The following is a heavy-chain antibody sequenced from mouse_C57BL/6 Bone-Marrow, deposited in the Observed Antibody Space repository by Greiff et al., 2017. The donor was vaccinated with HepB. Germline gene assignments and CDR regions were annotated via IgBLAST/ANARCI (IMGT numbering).Heavy chain of an antibody. V-gene: IGHV1-61*01. CDR3: ARENYYYGSSYDYYAMDY. D-gene: IGHD1-1*01. J-gene: IGHJ4*01. Sequence: QVQLKQPGAELVRPGSSVKLSCKASGYTFTSYWMDWVKQRPGQGLEWIGNIYPSDSETHYNQKFKDKATLTVDKSSSTAYMQLSSLTSEDSAVYYCARENYYYGSSYDYYAMDYWGQGTSVTVSS. CDR1: GYTFTSYW. CDR2: IYPSDSET.